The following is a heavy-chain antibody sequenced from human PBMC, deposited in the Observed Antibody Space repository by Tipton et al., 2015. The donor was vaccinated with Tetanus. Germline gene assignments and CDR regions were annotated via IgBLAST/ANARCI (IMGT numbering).Heavy chain of an antibody. V-gene: IGHV1-18*01. CDR3: ARDHRYYDSSGYQYY. Sequence: QMQLVQSGAEVKKPGASVKVSCKASGYTFTSYGISWVRQAPGQGLEWMGWISAYNGNTNYAQKLQGRVTMTTDTSTSTAYMELRSLRSDDTAVYYCARDHRYYDSSGYQYYWGQGTLVTVSS. CDR2: ISAYNGNT. D-gene: IGHD3-22*01. CDR1: GYTFTSYG. J-gene: IGHJ4*02.